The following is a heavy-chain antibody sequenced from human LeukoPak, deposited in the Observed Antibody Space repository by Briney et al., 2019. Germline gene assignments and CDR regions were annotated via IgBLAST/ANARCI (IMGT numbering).Heavy chain of an antibody. CDR1: GGSISNYF. V-gene: IGHV4-59*04. J-gene: IGHJ4*02. D-gene: IGHD6-13*01. Sequence: SETLSLTCTVSGGSISNYFWSWIRQPPGKGLEWIGSTCYSGSTYYNPSLKSRVTMSVDTSRNQFSLSLNSVSAADTAVYYCARHAGGIAAAGTRPFDYWGQGTLVTVSS. CDR2: TCYSGST. CDR3: ARHAGGIAAAGTRPFDY.